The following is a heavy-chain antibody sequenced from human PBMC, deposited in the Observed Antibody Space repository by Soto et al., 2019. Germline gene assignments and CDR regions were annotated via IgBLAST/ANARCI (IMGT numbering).Heavy chain of an antibody. CDR1: EGTFNSYA. CDR3: ASGASRWYPYFFDS. J-gene: IGHJ4*02. D-gene: IGHD6-13*01. CDR2: IIPYYNTL. V-gene: IGHV1-69*01. Sequence: QAQVVQSGAEVRKPGSSVKLSCKASEGTFNSYAIAWVRQAPGQGLEWMGGIIPYYNTLNYAQKFQDRVTIPADDSTTTVYMELSSLRSDGTAVYFCASGASRWYPYFFDSWAQGTLVTVSS.